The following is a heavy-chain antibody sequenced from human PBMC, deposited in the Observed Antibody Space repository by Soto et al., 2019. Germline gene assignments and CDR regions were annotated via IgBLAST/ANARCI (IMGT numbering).Heavy chain of an antibody. D-gene: IGHD3-10*01. Sequence: GTLSLTCAVSGGSINSRYWWSWVRQSPGKGLEWIGEIYHSGSTNYNPSLKSRVTISVDKSKNQFSLNLSSVTAADTAVYYCARDQNGSGNYYTRYFDYWGQGTLVTVSS. CDR1: GGSINSRYW. CDR3: ARDQNGSGNYYTRYFDY. V-gene: IGHV4-4*02. J-gene: IGHJ4*02. CDR2: IYHSGST.